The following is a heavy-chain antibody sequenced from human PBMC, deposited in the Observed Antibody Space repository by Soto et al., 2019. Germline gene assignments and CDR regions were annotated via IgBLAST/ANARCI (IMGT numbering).Heavy chain of an antibody. CDR2: IDPSDSYT. D-gene: IGHD3-10*01. V-gene: IGHV5-10-1*01. CDR1: GYSFTSYW. Sequence: GEALKISCKGSGYSFTSYWISWVRQMPGKGVEWMGRIDPSDSYTNYSPSFQGHVTISAYNSISTAYLQWSSLKASDTAMYYCARLSYYGSGSYYQYYFDYWRQGTLVTVSS. J-gene: IGHJ4*02. CDR3: ARLSYYGSGSYYQYYFDY.